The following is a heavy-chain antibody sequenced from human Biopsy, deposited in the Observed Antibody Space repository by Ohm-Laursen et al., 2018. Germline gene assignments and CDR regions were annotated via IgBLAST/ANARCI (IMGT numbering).Heavy chain of an antibody. CDR3: ARLYRLDDYWNDDPPDAFDV. CDR2: ISNRGST. V-gene: IGHV4-59*01. D-gene: IGHD3-3*01. Sequence: SETLSLTCAVSGGSLSSYYWSWIRQPPGKGLEWIGYISNRGSTNYNPSLRGRVTISVDTSKKQFSLKLTSVTAADTAVFFCARLYRLDDYWNDDPPDAFDVWGQGTMVTVSS. J-gene: IGHJ3*01. CDR1: GGSLSSYY.